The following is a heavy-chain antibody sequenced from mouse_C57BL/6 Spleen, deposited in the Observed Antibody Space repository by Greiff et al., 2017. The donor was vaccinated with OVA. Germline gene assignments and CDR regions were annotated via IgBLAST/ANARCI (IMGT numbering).Heavy chain of an antibody. CDR2: INYDGSST. J-gene: IGHJ2*01. D-gene: IGHD1-1*01. CDR3: AREGITTAVFDY. CDR1: GFTFSDYY. Sequence: EVHLVESEGGLVQPGSSMKLSCTASGFTFSDYYMAWVRQVPEKGLEWVANINYDGSSTYYLDSLKSRFIISRDNAKNILYLQMSSLKSEDTATYYCAREGITTAVFDYWGQGTTLTVSS. V-gene: IGHV5-16*01.